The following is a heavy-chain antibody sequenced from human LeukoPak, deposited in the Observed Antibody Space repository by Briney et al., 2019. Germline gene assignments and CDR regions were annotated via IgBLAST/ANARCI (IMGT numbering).Heavy chain of an antibody. V-gene: IGHV3-23*01. J-gene: IGHJ6*02. Sequence: GGSLRLSCAASGFTFSSYAMDWVRQAPGKGLEWVSYISDSGGRTYYADSVKGRFTISKDNSKNTVYLQMSSLRVDDTAVYYCAKAASSSWPSYYYGMDVWGQGTTVTVSS. CDR2: ISDSGGRT. D-gene: IGHD6-13*01. CDR1: GFTFSSYA. CDR3: AKAASSSWPSYYYGMDV.